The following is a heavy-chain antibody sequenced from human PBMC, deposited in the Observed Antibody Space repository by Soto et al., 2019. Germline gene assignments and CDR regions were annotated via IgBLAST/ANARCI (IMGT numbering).Heavy chain of an antibody. V-gene: IGHV3-66*01. Sequence: EVQLVESGGGLVQPGGSLRLSCEVSGFTVSSNDMSWVRQAPGKGLEWVSVLYPGGSTYYADSVRGRFSISRDNSKNTLCLQMMSLRDEDTAVYYCARNGYMGVWGKGTTSTASS. J-gene: IGHJ6*03. CDR1: GFTVSSND. CDR3: ARNGYMGV. CDR2: LYPGGST.